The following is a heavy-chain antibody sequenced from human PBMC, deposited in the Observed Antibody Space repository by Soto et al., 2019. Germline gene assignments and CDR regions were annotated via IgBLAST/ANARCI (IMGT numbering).Heavy chain of an antibody. V-gene: IGHV1-18*04. D-gene: IGHD1-26*01. J-gene: IGHJ4*02. Sequence: ASVEVFCKACGYAFTSYGMRWVRQAPGQGFEWMGWISAYNGNTNYAQKLQGRVTMTTDTSTSTAYMELRSLRSDDTAVYYCARAGRLWELQYDYWGQGTLVPVS. CDR2: ISAYNGNT. CDR3: ARAGRLWELQYDY. CDR1: GYAFTSYG.